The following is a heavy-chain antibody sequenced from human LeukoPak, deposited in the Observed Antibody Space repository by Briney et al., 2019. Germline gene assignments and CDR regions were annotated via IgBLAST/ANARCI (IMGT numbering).Heavy chain of an antibody. V-gene: IGHV3-43D*03. Sequence: PGGSLRLSCAASGFTFDDYAMHWVRQAPGKGLEWVSLISWDGGSTYYADSVKGRFTISRDNSKNSLYLQMNSLRAEDTALYYCAKDMHSSPHYYMDVWGKGTAVTVSS. CDR2: ISWDGGST. CDR1: GFTFDDYA. CDR3: AKDMHSSPHYYMDV. J-gene: IGHJ6*03. D-gene: IGHD6-13*01.